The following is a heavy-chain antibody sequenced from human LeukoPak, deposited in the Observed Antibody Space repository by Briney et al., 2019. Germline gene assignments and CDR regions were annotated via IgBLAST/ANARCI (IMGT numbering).Heavy chain of an antibody. V-gene: IGHV1-46*01. CDR2: INPSGGST. D-gene: IGHD3-22*01. CDR3: ARSPYYYDSSGYYP. CDR1: GYTFTSYY. J-gene: IGHJ5*02. Sequence: GASVRVSCKAAGYTFTSYYMHWGRQAPGHGLGWLGIINPSGGSTSYAQKSQGRVTMTRDTSTSTVYMELSSLRSEDTAVYYCARSPYYYDSSGYYPWGQGTLVTVSS.